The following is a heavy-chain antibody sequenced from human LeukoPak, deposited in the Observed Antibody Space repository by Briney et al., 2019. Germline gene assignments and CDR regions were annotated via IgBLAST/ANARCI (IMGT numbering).Heavy chain of an antibody. Sequence: SETLSLTCTVSGGSISSYYWGWIRKPPGKGLEWIGYIYYSRSTNYNPSLKSRVTISVATSKNQFSLKLSSVTAADTAVYYCARDRLGAAAGYFQHWGQGTLVTVSS. CDR3: ARDRLGAAAGYFQH. J-gene: IGHJ1*01. D-gene: IGHD6-13*01. CDR1: GGSISSYY. CDR2: IYYSRST. V-gene: IGHV4-59*01.